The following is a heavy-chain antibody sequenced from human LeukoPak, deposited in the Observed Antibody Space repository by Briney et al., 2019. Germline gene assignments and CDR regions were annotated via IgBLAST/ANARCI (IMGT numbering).Heavy chain of an antibody. J-gene: IGHJ4*02. D-gene: IGHD3-22*01. CDR1: GYTFTSYY. V-gene: IGHV1-46*01. CDR2: INPSGGST. CDR3: ARSPPKGTMIVV. Sequence: ASVKVSCKASGYTFTSYYMHWVQQAPGQGLEWMGIINPSGGSTSYAQKFQGRVTMTRDTSTSTVYMELSSLRSEDTAVYYCARSPPKGTMIVVWGQGTLVTVSS.